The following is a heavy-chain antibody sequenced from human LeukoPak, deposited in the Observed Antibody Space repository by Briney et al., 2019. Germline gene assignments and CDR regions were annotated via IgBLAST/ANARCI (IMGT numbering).Heavy chain of an antibody. D-gene: IGHD4-17*01. V-gene: IGHV3-48*01. CDR3: ARDFYGDYVNFDY. CDR2: ISSSSSTI. Sequence: GGSLRLSCAASGFTFSSYSMNWVRQAPGKGLEWVSYISSSSSTIYYADSVKGRFTISRDNAKNSLYLQMNSLRAEDTAVYYCARDFYGDYVNFDYWGQGTLVTVSS. CDR1: GFTFSSYS. J-gene: IGHJ4*02.